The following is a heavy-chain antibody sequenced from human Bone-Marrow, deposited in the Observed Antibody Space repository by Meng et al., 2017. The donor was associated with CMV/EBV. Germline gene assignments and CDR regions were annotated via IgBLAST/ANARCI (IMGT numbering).Heavy chain of an antibody. J-gene: IGHJ6*02. CDR2: VDPEGGET. V-gene: IGHV1-69-2*01. D-gene: IGHD2-2*01. Sequence: ASVKVSCKISGNIFNDYYMHWVQQAPRKGLEWMGLVDPEGGETIYAEKFQGRLTITADTSTETAYMELSSVRSEDTAVYYCAHEARHNAHALDVWGQGTTVTVSS. CDR3: AHEARHNAHALDV. CDR1: GNIFNDYY.